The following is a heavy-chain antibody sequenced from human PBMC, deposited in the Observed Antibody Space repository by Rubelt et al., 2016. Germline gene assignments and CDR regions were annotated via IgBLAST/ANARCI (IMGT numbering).Heavy chain of an antibody. CDR2: ISGSGGST. Sequence: GGGLVQPGGSLRLSCAASGFTFSSYAMSWVRQAPGKGLEWVSAISGSGGSTYYADSVKGRFTISRDNSKNTLYLQMNSLRAEDTAVYYCARDSGIGYCSGGSCRLGAFEIWGQGTMVTVSS. V-gene: IGHV3-23*01. CDR3: ARDSGIGYCSGGSCRLGAFEI. J-gene: IGHJ3*02. D-gene: IGHD2-15*01. CDR1: GFTFSSYA.